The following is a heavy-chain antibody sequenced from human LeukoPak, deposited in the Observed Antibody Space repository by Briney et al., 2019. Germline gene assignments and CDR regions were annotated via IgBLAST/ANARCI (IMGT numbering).Heavy chain of an antibody. Sequence: SETLSLTCNVSVGSVSSGSYRWSWIRQPPGKGLEWIGYIYYSGSTNYSPSLKSRVTISVDTSKNQFSLKLSSVTAADTAVYVCARVYRDHEAFDNWGQGTMATVSS. D-gene: IGHD4-17*01. J-gene: IGHJ3*02. CDR2: IYYSGST. CDR1: VGSVSSGSYR. V-gene: IGHV4-61*01. CDR3: ARVYRDHEAFDN.